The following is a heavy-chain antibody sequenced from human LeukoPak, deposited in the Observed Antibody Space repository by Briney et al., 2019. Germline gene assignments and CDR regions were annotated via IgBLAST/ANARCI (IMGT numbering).Heavy chain of an antibody. J-gene: IGHJ4*02. CDR1: GCTLTELS. D-gene: IGHD6-13*01. CDR2: YDPEDAET. V-gene: IGHV1-24*01. CDR3: ATGAPARRLTGYSSSLDNFDY. Sequence: SVKVSFKVSGCTLTELSMHGVRQAPGIGLAWMGGYDPEDAETIYAQKFQGRVTMTEDTSTDTAYMELSSLRSEDTAVYYCATGAPARRLTGYSSSLDNFDYWGQGTLVTVSS.